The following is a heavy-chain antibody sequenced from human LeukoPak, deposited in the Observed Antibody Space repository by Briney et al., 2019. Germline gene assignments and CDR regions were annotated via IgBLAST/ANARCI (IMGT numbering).Heavy chain of an antibody. CDR3: ARLAAGYDFWSGYPARTYYYYFDY. Sequence: SETLSLTCAVYGGSFSGYYWSWIRQPPGKGLEWIGEINHSGSTNYNPSLKSRVTISVDTSKNQFSLKLSSVTAPDTAVYYCARLAAGYDFWSGYPARTYYYYFDYWGQGTLVTVSS. CDR2: INHSGST. J-gene: IGHJ4*02. V-gene: IGHV4-34*01. D-gene: IGHD3-3*01. CDR1: GGSFSGYY.